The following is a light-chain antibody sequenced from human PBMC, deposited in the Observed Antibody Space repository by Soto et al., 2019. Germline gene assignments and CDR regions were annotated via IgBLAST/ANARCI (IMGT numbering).Light chain of an antibody. J-gene: IGLJ3*02. CDR3: QSYDTTLSGSG. V-gene: IGLV1-40*01. CDR1: SSNIGAGYD. Sequence: QSVLTQPASVSGAPGQRVTISCTGSSSNIGAGYDVHWYQHLPGTAPKLLIYGNNNRPSGVPDRFSGSKSGTSASLAITGLQAEDEADYYCQSYDTTLSGSGFGGRTKLTVL. CDR2: GNN.